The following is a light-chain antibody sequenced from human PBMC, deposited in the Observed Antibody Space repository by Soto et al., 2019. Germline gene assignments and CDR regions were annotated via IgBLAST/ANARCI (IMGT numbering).Light chain of an antibody. Sequence: DIVMTQSPDSLAVSLGERATLNCKSSQSLLYSANNKDYLAWYQQKPGQPPKLLIYWASIRESGVPDRFSGSGSGTDFTLTISSLQAEDVAVYYCQQYYSTPRTFGQGTKLEIK. CDR2: WAS. CDR3: QQYYSTPRT. CDR1: QSLLYSANNKDY. J-gene: IGKJ2*01. V-gene: IGKV4-1*01.